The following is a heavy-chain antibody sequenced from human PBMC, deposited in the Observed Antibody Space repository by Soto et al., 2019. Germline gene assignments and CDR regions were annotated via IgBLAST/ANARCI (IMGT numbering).Heavy chain of an antibody. CDR3: TTGVGIRHCSGGSCYSSKHYYYYYYMDV. CDR1: GFTFSNAW. V-gene: IGHV3-15*01. J-gene: IGHJ6*03. Sequence: GGSLRLSCAASGFTFSNAWMSWVRQAPGKGLEWVGRIKSKTDGGTTDYAAPVKGRFTISRDDSKNTLYLQMNSLKTEDTAVYYCTTGVGIRHCSGGSCYSSKHYYYYYYMDVWGKGTTVTVSS. D-gene: IGHD2-15*01. CDR2: IKSKTDGGTT.